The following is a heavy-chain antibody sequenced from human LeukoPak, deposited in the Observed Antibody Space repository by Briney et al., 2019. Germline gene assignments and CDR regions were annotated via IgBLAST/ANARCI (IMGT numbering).Heavy chain of an antibody. CDR3: ARAGYCSSTSCYYYYYYMDV. J-gene: IGHJ6*03. CDR1: GFTFSSYW. D-gene: IGHD2-2*01. V-gene: IGHV3-7*01. Sequence: GGSLRLSCAASGFTFSSYWMSWVRQAPGKGLGWVANIKQEGSEKYYVDSVKGRFTISRDNAKNSLYLQMNSLRAEDTAVYYCARAGYCSSTSCYYYYYYMDVWGKGTTVTVSS. CDR2: IKQEGSEK.